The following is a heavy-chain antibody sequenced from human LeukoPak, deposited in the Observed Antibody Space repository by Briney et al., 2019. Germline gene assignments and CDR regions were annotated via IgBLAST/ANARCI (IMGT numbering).Heavy chain of an antibody. V-gene: IGHV1-46*01. J-gene: IGHJ4*02. CDR1: GGTFSSYA. Sequence: ASVKVSCKASGGTFSSYAISWVRQAPGQGLEWMGIINPSGGSTSYAQKFQGRVTMTRDMSTSTVYMELSSLRSEDTAVYYCARRSFSAGFDYWGQGTLVTVSS. CDR3: ARRSFSAGFDY. D-gene: IGHD6-25*01. CDR2: INPSGGST.